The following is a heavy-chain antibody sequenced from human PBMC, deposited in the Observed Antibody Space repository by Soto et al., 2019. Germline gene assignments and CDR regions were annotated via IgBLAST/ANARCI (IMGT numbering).Heavy chain of an antibody. CDR1: GFSLSTSGVG. D-gene: IGHD3-22*01. CDR2: IYWDDDE. CDR3: AHSCCDSSAYYYFFDY. J-gene: IGHJ4*02. Sequence: QITLKESGPTLVKPTQTLTLTCTFSGFSLSTSGVGVGWIRQPPGKALEWLALIYWDDDERYSPSLKSRLTITKDTSKNHVVLTMTNMDPVDTATYYCAHSCCDSSAYYYFFDYWGQGTLVTVSS. V-gene: IGHV2-5*02.